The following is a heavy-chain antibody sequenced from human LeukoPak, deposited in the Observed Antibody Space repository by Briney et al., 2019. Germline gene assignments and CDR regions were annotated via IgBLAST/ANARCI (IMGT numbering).Heavy chain of an antibody. Sequence: GGSLRLSCAASGLTFSRHSMNWVRQAPGKALEWVSSINSDSSLMFYAESVKGRFTISRDNARNSLYLQMNSLRAEDTAVYYCIRDLFDDYSLDYWGQGALVTVSS. CDR2: INSDSSLM. V-gene: IGHV3-21*01. CDR1: GLTFSRHS. CDR3: IRDLFDDYSLDY. J-gene: IGHJ4*02. D-gene: IGHD3-16*01.